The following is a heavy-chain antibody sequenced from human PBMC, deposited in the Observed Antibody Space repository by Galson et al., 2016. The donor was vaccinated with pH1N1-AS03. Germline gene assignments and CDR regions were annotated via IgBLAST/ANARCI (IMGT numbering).Heavy chain of an antibody. Sequence: SVKVSCKASGYAFTDYYMHLLRQAPGQGLEWMAWINTDNGGTDYAQKFQGRVTMTRDASISTTYMELSSLRSDDTAVYYCVRGSPHSNSTNYAFEFWGRGPMVTVSS. V-gene: IGHV1-2*02. D-gene: IGHD6-13*01. J-gene: IGHJ3*01. CDR2: INTDNGGT. CDR1: GYAFTDYY. CDR3: VRGSPHSNSTNYAFEF.